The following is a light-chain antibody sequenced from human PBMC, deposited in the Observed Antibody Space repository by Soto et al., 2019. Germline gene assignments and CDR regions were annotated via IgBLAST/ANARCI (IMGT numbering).Light chain of an antibody. CDR3: SSYATTSTLGL. CDR1: SSDIGDYSY. Sequence: QSALTQPASMSGSPGQSITISCTGTSSDIGDYSYVSWYQQHPGKAPKLIIYDVRYRPSGVSDRFFGSKSGNTASLTISGLQAEDEADYYCSSYATTSTLGLFGGGTKVTVL. V-gene: IGLV2-14*03. J-gene: IGLJ2*01. CDR2: DVR.